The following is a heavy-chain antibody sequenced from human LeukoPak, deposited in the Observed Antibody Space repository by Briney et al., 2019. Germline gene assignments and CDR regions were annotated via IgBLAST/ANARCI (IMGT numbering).Heavy chain of an antibody. V-gene: IGHV4-59*08. J-gene: IGHJ5*02. D-gene: IGHD4-11*01. CDR1: GGSINTYY. CDR3: ARHLPGYSNTWPGP. Sequence: PSETLSLTCIVSGGSINTYYWSWIRQSPGKGLEWIGYIFYSGSTNYNPSLKGRVTISVDTSKNQFSLKLRSVTAADTAVYYCARHLPGYSNTWPGPWGQGNLVTVSS. CDR2: IFYSGST.